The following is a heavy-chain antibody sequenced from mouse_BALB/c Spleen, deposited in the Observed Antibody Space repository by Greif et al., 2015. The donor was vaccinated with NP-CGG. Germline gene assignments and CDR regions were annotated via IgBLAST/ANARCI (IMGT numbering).Heavy chain of an antibody. CDR2: INPSTGYT. CDR3: AIYDGSYFDY. D-gene: IGHD2-3*01. V-gene: IGHV1-7*01. CDR1: GYTFTSYW. J-gene: IGHJ2*01. Sequence: QVQLQQSGAELAKPGASVKMSCKASGYTFTSYWMHWVKQRPGQGLEWIGYINPSTGYTEYNQKFKDKATLTADKSSSTAYMQLSSLTSEDSAVYYCAIYDGSYFDYWGQGTTLTVSS.